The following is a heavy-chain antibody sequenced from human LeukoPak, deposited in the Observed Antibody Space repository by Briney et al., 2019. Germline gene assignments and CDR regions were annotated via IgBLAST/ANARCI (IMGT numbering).Heavy chain of an antibody. Sequence: SETLSLTCTVSGGSISNYYWSWIRQPPGKGLEWIGSIYHSGSTYYNPSLKSRVTISVDTSKNQFSLKLSSVTAADTAVYYCARDSSDYGDYGFDYWGQGTLVTVSS. CDR1: GGSISNYY. CDR3: ARDSSDYGDYGFDY. D-gene: IGHD4-17*01. CDR2: IYHSGST. V-gene: IGHV4-59*01. J-gene: IGHJ4*02.